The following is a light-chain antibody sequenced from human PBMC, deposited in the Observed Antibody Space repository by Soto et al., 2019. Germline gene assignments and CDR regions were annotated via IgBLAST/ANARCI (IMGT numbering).Light chain of an antibody. J-gene: IGKJ1*01. CDR1: QIVSSSY. CDR3: QQYNNWPQWT. Sequence: EILMTQSPVILSLSPGERSTLSRMAIQIVSSSYLAWYQQKPGQAHRLLIFGASNRAAGIPDRFSGSGSGTEFTLTIRRLKSEDFAVYYCQQYNNWPQWTFGKGTKLDIK. V-gene: IGKV3-15*01. CDR2: GAS.